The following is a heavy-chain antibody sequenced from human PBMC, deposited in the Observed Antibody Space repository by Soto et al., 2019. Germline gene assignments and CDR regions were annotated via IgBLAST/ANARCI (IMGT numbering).Heavy chain of an antibody. Sequence: QVQLVQSGAGLKKPGSSLKVSCKASGGTFSSYAISWVRKAPGQGLEWMGGIIPIFGTANYAQKFQGRVTITADESTSTAYMELSSLRSEDTAVYYCAVDCISTSCYAWFDPWGQGTLVTVSS. CDR2: IIPIFGTA. J-gene: IGHJ5*02. V-gene: IGHV1-69*12. CDR1: GGTFSSYA. CDR3: AVDCISTSCYAWFDP. D-gene: IGHD2-2*01.